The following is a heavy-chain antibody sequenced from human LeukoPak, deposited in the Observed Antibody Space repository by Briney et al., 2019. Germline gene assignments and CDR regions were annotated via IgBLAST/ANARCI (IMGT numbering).Heavy chain of an antibody. CDR3: ARDFSGRDRGWFDP. CDR2: IYYSGST. J-gene: IGHJ5*02. Sequence: SETLSLTCTVSGGSISSYYWSWIRQPPGKGLEGIGYIYYSGSTNYNPSLKSRVTISVDTSKNQFSLKLSSVTAADTAVYYCARDFSGRDRGWFDPWGQGTLVTVSS. V-gene: IGHV4-59*12. D-gene: IGHD6-19*01. CDR1: GGSISSYY.